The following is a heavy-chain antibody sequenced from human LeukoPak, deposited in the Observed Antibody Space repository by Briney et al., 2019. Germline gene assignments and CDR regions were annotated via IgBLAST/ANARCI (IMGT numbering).Heavy chain of an antibody. CDR1: GYTFTSYG. CDR2: ISAYNGNT. Sequence: ASVKVSCKASGYTFTSYGISWVRQAPGQGLEWMGWISAYNGNTNYAQELQGRVTMTTDTSTSTAYMELRSLRSDDTAVYYCARDSSMVRGVIAPFGMDVWGQGTTVTVSS. V-gene: IGHV1-18*01. J-gene: IGHJ6*02. D-gene: IGHD3-10*01. CDR3: ARDSSMVRGVIAPFGMDV.